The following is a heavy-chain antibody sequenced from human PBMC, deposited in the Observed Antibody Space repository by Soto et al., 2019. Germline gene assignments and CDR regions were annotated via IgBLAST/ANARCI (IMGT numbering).Heavy chain of an antibody. Sequence: SETLSLTCTVSGGSISSYYWSWIRQPPGKGLEWIGYIYYSGSTNYNPSLKSRVTISVTTSKNQFSLKLSSVTAADTAVYYCARSGGGSCYTTCPFDYWGQGTLVTVSS. CDR1: GGSISSYY. CDR2: IYYSGST. V-gene: IGHV4-59*01. J-gene: IGHJ4*02. D-gene: IGHD2-15*01. CDR3: ARSGGGSCYTTCPFDY.